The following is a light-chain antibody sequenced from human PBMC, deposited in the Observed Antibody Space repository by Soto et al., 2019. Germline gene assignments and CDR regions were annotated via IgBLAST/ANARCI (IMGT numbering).Light chain of an antibody. Sequence: DIQMTQSPSSLSASVGDRVTITCQASQDIRNYLNWYQEKAGKAPKLLIYDASNLETGVPSRFSGGGSGTHFTFTISSLQPEDIATYYCQQYDNLPRTFGQGTKVEIK. V-gene: IGKV1-33*01. CDR2: DAS. CDR3: QQYDNLPRT. J-gene: IGKJ1*01. CDR1: QDIRNY.